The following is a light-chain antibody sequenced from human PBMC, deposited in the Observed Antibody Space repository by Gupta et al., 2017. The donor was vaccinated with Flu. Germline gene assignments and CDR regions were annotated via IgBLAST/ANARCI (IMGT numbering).Light chain of an antibody. CDR1: SSDLNDYNS. CDR2: EVY. Sequence: QSALTQPAPVPGSPGPSITIPCTGTSSDLNDYNSVSWYQRHPGKAPKLIIFEVYNRSSGVSNRFSGSKSGNTASLTISGLQAEDEATYYCISYTSRTSFVFGTGTEVSVL. J-gene: IGLJ1*01. V-gene: IGLV2-14*01. CDR3: ISYTSRTSFV.